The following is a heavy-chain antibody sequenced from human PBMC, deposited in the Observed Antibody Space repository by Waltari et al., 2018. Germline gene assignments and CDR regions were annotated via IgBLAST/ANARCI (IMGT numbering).Heavy chain of an antibody. CDR1: GGSFSGYY. Sequence: QVQLQQWGAGLLKPSETLSLTCAVYGGSFSGYYWSWTRQPPGKGLEWIGEINHSGSTNYNPSLKSRVTISVDTSKNQFSLKLSSVTAADTAVYYCARGGRIQLWYRPIDYWGQGTLVTVSS. CDR3: ARGGRIQLWYRPIDY. D-gene: IGHD5-18*01. J-gene: IGHJ4*02. V-gene: IGHV4-34*01. CDR2: INHSGST.